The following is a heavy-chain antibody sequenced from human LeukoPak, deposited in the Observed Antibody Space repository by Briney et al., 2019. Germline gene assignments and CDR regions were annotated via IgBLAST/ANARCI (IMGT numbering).Heavy chain of an antibody. J-gene: IGHJ4*02. Sequence: PSETLSLTCAVSGGSISSGGYSWSWIRQPPGKGLEWIGYFYYGGNTNYNPSLKSRVTISVDTSKNQFSLKLNSVTAADTAVYYCARGSGSYGFWGQGTLVTVSS. CDR2: FYYGGNT. CDR1: GGSISSGGYS. CDR3: ARGSGSYGF. D-gene: IGHD1-26*01. V-gene: IGHV4-61*08.